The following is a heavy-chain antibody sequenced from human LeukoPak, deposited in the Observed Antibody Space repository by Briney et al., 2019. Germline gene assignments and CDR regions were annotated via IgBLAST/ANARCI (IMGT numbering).Heavy chain of an antibody. CDR1: GFTFSSYS. D-gene: IGHD3-10*01. Sequence: PGGSLRLSCAASGFTFSSYSMNWVRQAPGKGLEWVSSISSSSSYIYYADSVKGRFTISRDNSKNTLYLQMNSLRAEDTAVYYCAKDQYYYGSGSYYDYWGQGTLVTVSS. J-gene: IGHJ4*02. CDR2: ISSSSSYI. V-gene: IGHV3-21*04. CDR3: AKDQYYYGSGSYYDY.